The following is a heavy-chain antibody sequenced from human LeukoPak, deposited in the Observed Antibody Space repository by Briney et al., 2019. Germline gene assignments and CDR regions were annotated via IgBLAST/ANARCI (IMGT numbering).Heavy chain of an antibody. CDR3: AKDRYGSGNNWLDP. J-gene: IGHJ5*02. V-gene: IGHV3-30*18. CDR2: ILHDGSKI. Sequence: GGSLRLSCRASGFSFSNYAMRWIRQAPGKGLEWLAFILHDGSKIYHADSINGRFTISRDNSNNTLFLQMSSLRTEDTGVYYCAKDRYGSGNNWLDPWGQGTLVTVSS. D-gene: IGHD3-10*01. CDR1: GFSFSNYA.